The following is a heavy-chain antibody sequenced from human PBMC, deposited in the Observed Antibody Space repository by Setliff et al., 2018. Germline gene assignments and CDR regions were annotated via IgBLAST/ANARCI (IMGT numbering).Heavy chain of an antibody. CDR1: GGTFSSYA. J-gene: IGHJ4*02. CDR3: ARDHGPDSSGYYSFDY. Sequence: GASVKVSCKASGGTFSSYAISWVRQAPGQGLEWMGGIIPIFGTANYAQKFQGRVTITTDESTSTAYMELSSLRSEDTAVYYCARDHGPDSSGYYSFDYWGQGTLVPSPQ. V-gene: IGHV1-69*05. D-gene: IGHD3-22*01. CDR2: IIPIFGTA.